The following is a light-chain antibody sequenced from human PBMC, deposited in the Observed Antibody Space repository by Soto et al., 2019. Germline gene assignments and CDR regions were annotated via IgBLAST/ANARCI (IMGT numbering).Light chain of an antibody. CDR1: SSDVGGYKY. CDR3: QSYDSSLSHV. J-gene: IGLJ1*01. Sequence: QSVLTQPASVSGSPGQSIAISCTGNSSDVGGYKYVSWYQQHPGKAPKLLIYDVSNRPSGVSDRFSGSKSGNTASLTISGLQSEDEADYYCQSYDSSLSHVFGTGTKVTVL. V-gene: IGLV2-14*01. CDR2: DVS.